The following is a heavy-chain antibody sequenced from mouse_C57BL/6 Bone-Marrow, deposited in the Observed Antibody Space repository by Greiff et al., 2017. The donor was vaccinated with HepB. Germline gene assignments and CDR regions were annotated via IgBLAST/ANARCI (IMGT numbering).Heavy chain of an antibody. Sequence: QVQLQQSGAELARPGASVKMSCKASGYTFTSYTMHWVKQRPGQGLEWIGYINPSSGYTKYNQKFKDKATLTADKSSSTAYMQFSSLTSEDSAIYYCARITTVPYYFDYWGQGTTLTVSS. CDR1: GYTFTSYT. CDR3: ARITTVPYYFDY. V-gene: IGHV1-4*01. D-gene: IGHD1-1*01. CDR2: INPSSGYT. J-gene: IGHJ2*01.